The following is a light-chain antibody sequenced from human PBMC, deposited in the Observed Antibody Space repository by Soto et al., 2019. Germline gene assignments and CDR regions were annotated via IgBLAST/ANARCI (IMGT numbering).Light chain of an antibody. CDR2: AAS. V-gene: IGKV1-39*01. J-gene: IGKJ4*01. Sequence: DIQMTQSPSSLSASVGDRVTVTCRASQSISSYLNWYQQKPAKAPKLLIYAASSLQSGVPSRFSGSGSGTDFTLTISSLQPEDFATYYCQQSYSTLTFGGVTKVEIK. CDR1: QSISSY. CDR3: QQSYSTLT.